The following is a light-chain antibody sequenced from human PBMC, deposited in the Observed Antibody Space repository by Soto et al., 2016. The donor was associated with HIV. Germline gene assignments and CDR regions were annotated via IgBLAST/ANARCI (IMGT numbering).Light chain of an antibody. J-gene: IGKJ1*01. V-gene: IGKV1-39*01. CDR2: AAS. Sequence: DIQMTQSPSSLSASVGDRVTITCRASQTITRYLNWYQQKPGKAPKLLIYAASSLQSGVPSRFSGSGSGTDFTLTISNLQPEDFATYYCQQSYGIPPETFGQGTKVEIK. CDR3: QQSYGIPPET. CDR1: QTITRY.